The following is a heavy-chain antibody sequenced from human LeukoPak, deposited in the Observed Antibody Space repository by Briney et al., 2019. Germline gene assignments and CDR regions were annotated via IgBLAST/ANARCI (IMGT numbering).Heavy chain of an antibody. CDR1: GFTFSSYA. V-gene: IGHV3-23*01. CDR2: ISGSGGST. Sequence: GGSLRLSCAASGFTFSSYAMSWVRPAPGKGLEWVSAISGSGGSTYYADSVKGRFTISRDNAQNSLYLQMNSLRAEDTAVYYCAREGSGYGTYFDYWGQGTLVTVSS. CDR3: AREGSGYGTYFDY. J-gene: IGHJ4*02. D-gene: IGHD5-12*01.